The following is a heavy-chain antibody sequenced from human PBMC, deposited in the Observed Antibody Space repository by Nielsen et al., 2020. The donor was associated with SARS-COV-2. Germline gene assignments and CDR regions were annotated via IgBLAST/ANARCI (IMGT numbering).Heavy chain of an antibody. V-gene: IGHV3-23*01. Sequence: GESLKISCAASGFTFSNAWMSWVRQAPGKGLEWVSAISGSGGSTYYADSVKGRFTISRDNSKNTLYLQMNSLRAEDTAVYYCAKDCRGYSYGYPFDYWGQGTLVTVSS. CDR2: ISGSGGST. CDR1: GFTFSNAW. D-gene: IGHD5-18*01. CDR3: AKDCRGYSYGYPFDY. J-gene: IGHJ4*02.